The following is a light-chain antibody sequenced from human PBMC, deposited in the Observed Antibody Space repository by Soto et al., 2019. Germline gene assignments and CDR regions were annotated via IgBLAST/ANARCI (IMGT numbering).Light chain of an antibody. CDR1: RTVIRNN. CDR3: QQHGTSPIT. Sequence: EIVCTQCPDTLAVSPGERGTLSCSASRTVIRNNLAWHQQKPGQTPRLLVYGASNRATGIPDRFSGSGSGTDFTLTISRLEPDDFAVYYCQQHGTSPITFGQGTRLEIK. J-gene: IGKJ5*01. CDR2: GAS. V-gene: IGKV3-20*01.